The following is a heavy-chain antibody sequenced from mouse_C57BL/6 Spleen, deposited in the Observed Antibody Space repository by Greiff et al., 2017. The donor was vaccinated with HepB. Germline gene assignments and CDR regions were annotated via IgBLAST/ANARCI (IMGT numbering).Heavy chain of an antibody. D-gene: IGHD2-3*01. J-gene: IGHJ4*01. CDR2: INPSNGGT. CDR1: GYTFTSYW. Sequence: QVQLQQPGTELVKPGASVKLSCKASGYTFTSYWMHWVKQRPGQGLEWIGNINPSNGGTNYNEKFKSKATLTVDKSSSTAYMQLSSLTSEDSAVYYCAREGIWAYDGPYYYAMDYWGQGTSVTVSS. CDR3: AREGIWAYDGPYYYAMDY. V-gene: IGHV1-53*01.